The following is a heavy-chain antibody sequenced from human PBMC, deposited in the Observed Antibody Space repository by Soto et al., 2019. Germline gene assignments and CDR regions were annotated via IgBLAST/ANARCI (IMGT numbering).Heavy chain of an antibody. CDR3: ARHADSSSYYYPFDY. Sequence: PSETLSLTCFVSRYSISSGYYWDWIRQPPGKGLEWIGSIFNGGTTYYNPSLKSRLTISVDTSNNQFSLTLSSVTAADTAVYYCARHADSSSYYYPFDYWGQGSLVTVSS. D-gene: IGHD3-22*01. V-gene: IGHV4-38-2*01. CDR2: IFNGGTT. CDR1: RYSISSGYY. J-gene: IGHJ4*02.